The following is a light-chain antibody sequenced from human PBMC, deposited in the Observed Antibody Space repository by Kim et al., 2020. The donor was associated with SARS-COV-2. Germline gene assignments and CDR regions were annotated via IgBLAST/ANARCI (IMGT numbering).Light chain of an antibody. CDR2: GAS. Sequence: LSPGERATLSCRASQCVCSSYITWYQQNPGQAPRLLIYGASSRATGSTDRFSGSGSETDFTLTISRLEPEDFAVYYCQQYGSSPESFSQGTK. V-gene: IGKV3-20*01. J-gene: IGKJ2*03. CDR1: QCVCSSY. CDR3: QQYGSSPES.